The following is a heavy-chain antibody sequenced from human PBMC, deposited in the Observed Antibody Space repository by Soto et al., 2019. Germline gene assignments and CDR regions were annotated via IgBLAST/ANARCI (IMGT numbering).Heavy chain of an antibody. CDR3: ARTPRGQWELPYYYYGMDV. Sequence: QVQLVESGGGVVQPGRSLRLSCAASGFTFSSYAMHWVRQAPGKGLEWVAVISYDGSNKYYADSVKGRFTISRDNSKNPLYLPMNSLRAEDTAVYYCARTPRGQWELPYYYYGMDVWGQGTTVTVSS. CDR2: ISYDGSNK. J-gene: IGHJ6*02. CDR1: GFTFSSYA. D-gene: IGHD1-26*01. V-gene: IGHV3-30-3*01.